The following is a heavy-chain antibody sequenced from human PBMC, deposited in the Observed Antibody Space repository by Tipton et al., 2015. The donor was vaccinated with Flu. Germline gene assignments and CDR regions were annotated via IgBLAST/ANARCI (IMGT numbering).Heavy chain of an antibody. CDR2: ISDSGGST. Sequence: SLRLSCAASGFTFSSYAMSWVRQAPGKGLEWVSGISDSGGSTYYADSAKGRFTISRDNSKNTLYLQMNSLRGEDTAVYYCAKWYSRHRYYYGPGNYDYYYYGMDVWGQGTTVTVSS. V-gene: IGHV3-23*01. CDR1: GFTFSSYA. J-gene: IGHJ6*02. CDR3: AKWYSRHRYYYGPGNYDYYYYGMDV. D-gene: IGHD3-10*01.